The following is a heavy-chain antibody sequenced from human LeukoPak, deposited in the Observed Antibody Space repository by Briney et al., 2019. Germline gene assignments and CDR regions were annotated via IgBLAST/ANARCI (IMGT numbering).Heavy chain of an antibody. CDR3: ARDRDVPAIGMDV. J-gene: IGHJ6*02. Sequence: PGGSLRLSCAASGFTFSSYWMHWVRQAPGKGLVWVSLINTDGSTTTYADSVKGRFTISRDNAKNTLYLQMNSLRAEDTAVYYCARDRDVPAIGMDVWGQGTTVTVSS. CDR2: INTDGSTT. CDR1: GFTFSSYW. V-gene: IGHV3-74*01.